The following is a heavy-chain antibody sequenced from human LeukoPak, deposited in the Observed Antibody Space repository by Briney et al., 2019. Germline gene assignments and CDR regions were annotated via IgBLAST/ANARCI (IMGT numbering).Heavy chain of an antibody. Sequence: GGSLRLSCAASGFTFGSYSMNWVRQAPGKGLEWVANIKQDGSEKYYVDSVKGRFTISRDNAKNSLYLQMNSLRAEDTAVYYCARPIMITFGGVIGFGYWGQGTLVTISS. CDR3: ARPIMITFGGVIGFGY. CDR2: IKQDGSEK. J-gene: IGHJ4*02. V-gene: IGHV3-7*01. CDR1: GFTFGSYS. D-gene: IGHD3-16*02.